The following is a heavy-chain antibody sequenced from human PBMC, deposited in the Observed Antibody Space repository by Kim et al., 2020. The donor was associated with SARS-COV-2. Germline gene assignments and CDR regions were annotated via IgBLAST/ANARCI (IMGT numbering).Heavy chain of an antibody. CDR3: ARLAVTSDAFDI. Sequence: YADSVKGGFTIARDNSKNTLYLQMNSLRGEDTAVYYCARLAVTSDAFDIWGQGTMVTVSS. D-gene: IGHD4-4*01. J-gene: IGHJ3*02. V-gene: IGHV3-53*01.